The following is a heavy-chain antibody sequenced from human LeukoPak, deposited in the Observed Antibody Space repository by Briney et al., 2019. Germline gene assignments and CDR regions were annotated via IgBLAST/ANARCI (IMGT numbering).Heavy chain of an antibody. CDR3: ATGYYEPFAT. D-gene: IGHD3-22*01. Sequence: KPSETLSLTCSVSGASLSSYYWDWLRQSPGKGLEWIGYISDTGKTDSNPSLKSRVNISLDMSKKQFSLRLRSVTAADPAVHYGATGYYEPFATWGPGILVTVSS. CDR1: GASLSSYY. CDR2: ISDTGKT. V-gene: IGHV4-59*01. J-gene: IGHJ5*02.